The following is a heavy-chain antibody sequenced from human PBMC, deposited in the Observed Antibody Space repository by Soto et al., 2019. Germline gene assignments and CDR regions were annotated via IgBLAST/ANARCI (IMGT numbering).Heavy chain of an antibody. CDR1: GFTFTSYA. Sequence: GGSLRLSCAASGFTFTSYAVHWVRQAPGKGLEFVASISSTGATIHYGDSVNGRVTISRDNSKSTVYLQMGSLKAEDTAVYYCARARIGAAGTKYYFDYWGRGTLVTVSS. J-gene: IGHJ4*02. CDR2: ISSTGATI. CDR3: ARARIGAAGTKYYFDY. V-gene: IGHV3-64*02. D-gene: IGHD6-13*01.